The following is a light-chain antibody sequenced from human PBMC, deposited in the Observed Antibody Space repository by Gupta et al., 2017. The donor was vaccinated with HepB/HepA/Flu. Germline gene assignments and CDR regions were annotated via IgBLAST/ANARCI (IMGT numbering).Light chain of an antibody. Sequence: EIVVRRSPGTLPSSAGERATLSCRASQNVKSNYLAWYQQKLGQAPRLLIYGASTRATGVPDRFSGSGSGTDFSLTISRLEPEDFAVYFCQQYDMSPTFGQGTKLVIK. V-gene: IGKV3-20*01. CDR3: QQYDMSPT. CDR2: GAS. CDR1: QNVKSNY. J-gene: IGKJ2*01.